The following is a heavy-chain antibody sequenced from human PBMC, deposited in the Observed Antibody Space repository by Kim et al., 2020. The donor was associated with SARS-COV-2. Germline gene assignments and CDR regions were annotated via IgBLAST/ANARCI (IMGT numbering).Heavy chain of an antibody. CDR2: INHSGST. CDR3: ARVSIAAAVTGFDY. CDR1: GGSFSGYY. V-gene: IGHV4-34*01. D-gene: IGHD6-13*01. J-gene: IGHJ4*02. Sequence: SETLSLTCAVYGGSFSGYYWSWIRQPPGKGLEWIGEINHSGSTNYNPSLKSRVTISVDTSKNQFSLKLSSVTAADTAVYYCARVSIAAAVTGFDYWGQGTLVTVSS.